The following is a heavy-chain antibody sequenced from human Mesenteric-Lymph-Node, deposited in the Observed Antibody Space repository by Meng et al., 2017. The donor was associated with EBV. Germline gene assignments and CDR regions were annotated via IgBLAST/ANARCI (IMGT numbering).Heavy chain of an antibody. CDR2: ISSNSTYI. Sequence: EVQLVESGGGLGKPGGSLRLSCRASGLNFSNYTMNWVRQAPGKGLEWVSSISSNSTYIYYADSVKGRLTISRDNAKNSLYLQMNSLRAEDTAVYYCASGAVPGYWGQGTLGTVSS. J-gene: IGHJ4*02. V-gene: IGHV3-21*02. CDR1: GLNFSNYT. D-gene: IGHD3-10*01. CDR3: ASGAVPGY.